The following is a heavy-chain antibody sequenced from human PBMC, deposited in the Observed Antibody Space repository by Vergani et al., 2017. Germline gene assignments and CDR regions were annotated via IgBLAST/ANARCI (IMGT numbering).Heavy chain of an antibody. J-gene: IGHJ5*01. Sequence: QVQLVESEGGVVQPGRSLTLSCVASGFTFSSHGMHWVRQAPGKELEWVAVIGYDGSNKYYGDSVKGRFTISRDNSKNTLYLQMNSLRVEDTAVYYCARWGNEKRLDSWGQGTLVTVSS. V-gene: IGHV3-33*01. D-gene: IGHD1-1*01. CDR2: IGYDGSNK. CDR1: GFTFSSHG. CDR3: ARWGNEKRLDS.